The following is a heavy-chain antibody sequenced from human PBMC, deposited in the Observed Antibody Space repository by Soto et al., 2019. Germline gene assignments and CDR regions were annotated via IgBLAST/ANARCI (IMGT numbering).Heavy chain of an antibody. J-gene: IGHJ6*02. Sequence: VASVKVSCKASGYTFTSYGISWVRQAPGQGLEWMGWISAYNGNTNYAQKLQGRVTMTTDTSTSTAYMELRSLRSDDTAVYYCARDHTTNYYYYYGMDVWGQGTTVTVSS. CDR2: ISAYNGNT. D-gene: IGHD1-26*01. V-gene: IGHV1-18*01. CDR1: GYTFTSYG. CDR3: ARDHTTNYYYYYGMDV.